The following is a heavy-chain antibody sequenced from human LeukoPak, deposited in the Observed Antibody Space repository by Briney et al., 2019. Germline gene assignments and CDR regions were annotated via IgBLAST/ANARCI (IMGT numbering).Heavy chain of an antibody. CDR3: ARDKPRPYYYDSSGQFDY. CDR1: GYTVTGYY. D-gene: IGHD3-22*01. CDR2: ITPNSDGT. J-gene: IGHJ4*02. V-gene: IGHV1-2*02. Sequence: ASVKVSCKTSGYTVTGYYIHWVRQAPGQGLEWMGWITPNSDGTNYAQKLQGRVTMTTDTSTSTAYMELRSLRSDDTAVYYCARDKPRPYYYDSSGQFDYWGQGTLVTVSS.